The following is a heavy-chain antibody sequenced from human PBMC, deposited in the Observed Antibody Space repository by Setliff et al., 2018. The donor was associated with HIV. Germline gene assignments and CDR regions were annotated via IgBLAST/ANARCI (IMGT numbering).Heavy chain of an antibody. Sequence: GESLKISCAASGFTFSSYSMNWVRQAPGKELEWVSYISSSSTIYYADSVKGRFTISRDNAKNSLYLQMNSLRAEDTAVYYCARDQIAATFDYWGQGTLVTVSS. J-gene: IGHJ4*02. V-gene: IGHV3-48*01. CDR2: ISSSSTI. CDR1: GFTFSSYS. D-gene: IGHD6-13*01. CDR3: ARDQIAATFDY.